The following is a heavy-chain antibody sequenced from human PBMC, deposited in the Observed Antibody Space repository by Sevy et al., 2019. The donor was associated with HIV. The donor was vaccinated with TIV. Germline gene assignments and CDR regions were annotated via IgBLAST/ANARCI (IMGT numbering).Heavy chain of an antibody. D-gene: IGHD3-3*01. Sequence: GGSLRLSCAASGFTFADHAFHWVRQAPGKGLEWVAIIWYDGTNEYYADSVKGRFTISRDNSKNPQYLQMNSLRAEDTAVYYCAREGLLEWLFSFDYWGQGTLVTVSS. CDR3: AREGLLEWLFSFDY. CDR2: IWYDGTNE. V-gene: IGHV3-33*08. CDR1: GFTFADHA. J-gene: IGHJ4*02.